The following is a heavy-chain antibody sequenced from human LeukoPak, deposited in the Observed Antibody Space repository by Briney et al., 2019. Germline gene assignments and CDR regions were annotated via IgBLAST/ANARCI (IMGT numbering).Heavy chain of an antibody. V-gene: IGHV4-59*01. CDR2: VYYSGGT. J-gene: IGHJ3*01. Sequence: SETLSHTCSVYGGSINSNYWSWIRQPPGKGLEWIGHVYYSGGTNYNPSLMSRLTISVDASKNQFSLKLSSVTAADTAVYYCARTYDDYDDVFHLWGQGTMVTVSS. D-gene: IGHD4-17*01. CDR1: GGSINSNY. CDR3: ARTYDDYDDVFHL.